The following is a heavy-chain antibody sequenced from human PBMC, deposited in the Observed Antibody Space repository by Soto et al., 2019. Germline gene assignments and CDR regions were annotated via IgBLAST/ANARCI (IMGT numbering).Heavy chain of an antibody. CDR3: AIDPSNPSGNRGAFDL. CDR2: TYYRSKWYN. J-gene: IGHJ3*01. CDR1: GDSVSSNSAA. V-gene: IGHV6-1*01. Sequence: PSQTLPLTYDISGDSVSSNSAAWNWIRQSPSRGLEWLGRTYYRSKWYNDYAVSVKSRITINPDTSKNQFSLQLNSVTPEDTAVYYCAIDPSNPSGNRGAFDLWGQRTLVTVPS. D-gene: IGHD3-10*01.